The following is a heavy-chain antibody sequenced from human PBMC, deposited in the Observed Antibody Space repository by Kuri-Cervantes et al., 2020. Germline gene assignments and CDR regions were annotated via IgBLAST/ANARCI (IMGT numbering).Heavy chain of an antibody. CDR1: GFTLSSYA. V-gene: IGHV3-23*01. CDR3: AKDLKYGSGISDY. D-gene: IGHD3-10*01. Sequence: GESLKISCAASGFTLSSYAMSWVRQAPGKGLEWVSAISGSGGSTYYADSVKGRFTISRDNSKNTLYLQMNSLRAEDTAVYYCAKDLKYGSGISDYWGQGTLVTVSS. CDR2: ISGSGGST. J-gene: IGHJ4*02.